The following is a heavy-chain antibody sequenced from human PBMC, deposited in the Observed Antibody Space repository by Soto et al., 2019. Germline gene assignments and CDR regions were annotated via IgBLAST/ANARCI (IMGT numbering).Heavy chain of an antibody. V-gene: IGHV4-4*07. CDR3: ARGPYCGDDCYFGY. Sequence: PSETLSLTCTVSGGSITRYYWSWVRQPAGKGLEWIGRIYASGTTNYNPSLKSRVTMSVDTSKTQISLKLTSATAADTAVYYCARGPYCGDDCYFGYWGQGT. CDR1: GGSITRYY. J-gene: IGHJ4*02. CDR2: IYASGTT. D-gene: IGHD2-21*02.